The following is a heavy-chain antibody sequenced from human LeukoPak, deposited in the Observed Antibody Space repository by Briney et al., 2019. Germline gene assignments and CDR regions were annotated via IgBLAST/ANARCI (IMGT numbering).Heavy chain of an antibody. CDR2: ISSSSSYI. CDR3: ARPSLYSGREDAFDI. V-gene: IGHV3-21*01. CDR1: GFTFSSYS. J-gene: IGHJ3*02. Sequence: PGGSLRLSCAASGFTFSSYSMNWVRQAPGKGLEWVSSISSSSSYIYYADSVKGRFTISRDNAKNSLYLQMSSLRAEDTAVYYCARPSLYSGREDAFDIWGQGTMVTVSS. D-gene: IGHD1-26*01.